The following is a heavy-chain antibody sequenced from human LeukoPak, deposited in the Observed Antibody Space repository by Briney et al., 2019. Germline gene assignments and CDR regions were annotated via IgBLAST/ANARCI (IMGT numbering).Heavy chain of an antibody. J-gene: IGHJ6*04. CDR3: ARDSRGYYGSGSYYNIVAMDV. CDR2: ISYDGSNK. D-gene: IGHD3-10*01. Sequence: GGSLRLSCAASGFTFSSYAMHWVRQAPGKGLEWVSVISYDGSNKYYADSVKGRFTISRDNSKNTLYLQMNSLRAEDTAVYYCARDSRGYYGSGSYYNIVAMDVWGKGTTVTVSS. V-gene: IGHV3-30*04. CDR1: GFTFSSYA.